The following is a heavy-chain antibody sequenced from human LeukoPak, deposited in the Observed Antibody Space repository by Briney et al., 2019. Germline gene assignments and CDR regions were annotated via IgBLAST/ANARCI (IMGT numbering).Heavy chain of an antibody. V-gene: IGHV3-30-3*01. J-gene: IGHJ3*02. Sequence: TGGSLRLSWAASGFTFSTYAMDWVRQAPGKGLEWVAIISSDGTIENYADSVRGRFSISRDNSKDTLFLQMSSLRIEDTAVYYCAVQGFDIWGQGTMVTVSS. CDR3: AVQGFDI. CDR1: GFTFSTYA. CDR2: ISSDGTIE.